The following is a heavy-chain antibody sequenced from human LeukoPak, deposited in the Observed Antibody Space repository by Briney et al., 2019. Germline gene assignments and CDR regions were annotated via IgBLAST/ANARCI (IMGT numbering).Heavy chain of an antibody. CDR2: INPNSGGT. CDR1: GYTFTGYY. J-gene: IGHJ4*02. V-gene: IGHV1-2*02. D-gene: IGHD2-2*01. Sequence: ASVKVSCKASGYTFTGYYMHWVRQAPGQGLEWMGWINPNSGGTNYTQKFQGRVTMTRDTSIRTAYMELSRLRSDDTAVYYCARALHIVVVPAASNGPVLWFGEQEGHLDYWGQGTLVTVSS. CDR3: ARALHIVVVPAASNGPVLWFGEQEGHLDY.